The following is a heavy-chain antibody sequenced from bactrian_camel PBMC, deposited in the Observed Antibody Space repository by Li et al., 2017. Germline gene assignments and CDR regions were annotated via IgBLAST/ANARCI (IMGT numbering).Heavy chain of an antibody. CDR1: GYTYSSYY. Sequence: QLVESGGGSVQAGGSLRLSCVASGYTYSSYYMSWVRQAPGKGLEWVSSIYTGGGSTYYADSVKGRFTISKANAKDTLYLQMNNLKPEDTAVYYCAADSPTARADVRTFYAMYLGQGTQVTVS. CDR2: IYTGGGST. V-gene: IGHV3-2*01. J-gene: IGHJ4*01. CDR3: AADSPTARADVRTFYAMY. D-gene: IGHD3*01.